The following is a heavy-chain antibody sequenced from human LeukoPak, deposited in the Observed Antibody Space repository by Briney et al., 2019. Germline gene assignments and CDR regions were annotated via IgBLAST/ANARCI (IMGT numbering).Heavy chain of an antibody. D-gene: IGHD3-22*01. V-gene: IGHV3-23*01. CDR3: ARGDYYDSKEAFDY. Sequence: GGSLRLSCAASGFTFSSYAMSWVRQAPGRGLEWVSAISGSGGSTYYADSVKGRFTISRDNAKNSLYLQMNSLRAEDTAVYYCARGDYYDSKEAFDYWGQGTLVTVSS. CDR1: GFTFSSYA. CDR2: ISGSGGST. J-gene: IGHJ4*02.